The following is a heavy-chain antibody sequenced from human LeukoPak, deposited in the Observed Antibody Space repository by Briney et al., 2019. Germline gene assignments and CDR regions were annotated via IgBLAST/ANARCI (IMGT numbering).Heavy chain of an antibody. CDR3: AKDWMYGSGTTYYFDY. V-gene: IGHV3-30*02. CDR2: IRYDGSNK. J-gene: IGHJ4*02. Sequence: PGGSLRLSCAASGFTFSSYGMHWVRQAPGKGLEWVAFIRYDGSNKYYADSVKGRFTISRDNSKNTLYLQMNSLRAEDTAVYYCAKDWMYGSGTTYYFDYWGQGTLVTVSS. CDR1: GFTFSSYG. D-gene: IGHD3-10*01.